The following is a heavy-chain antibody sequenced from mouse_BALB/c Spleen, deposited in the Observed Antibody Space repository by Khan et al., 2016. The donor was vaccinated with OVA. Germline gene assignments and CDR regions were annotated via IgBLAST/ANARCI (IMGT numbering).Heavy chain of an antibody. J-gene: IGHJ3*01. CDR2: IDPANGDV. CDR3: IRGAYSGLFAY. Sequence: VQLQQSGADFVKAGASVKLSCTASGFNIKDTYMHWINQRPQQGLVWIGRIDPANGDVKYDPKFQDKATIAAAAYSNTAYLQLSSLTSEDTAVQYCIRGAYSGLFAYWGQGTLVTVTA. V-gene: IGHV14-3*02. CDR1: GFNIKDTY.